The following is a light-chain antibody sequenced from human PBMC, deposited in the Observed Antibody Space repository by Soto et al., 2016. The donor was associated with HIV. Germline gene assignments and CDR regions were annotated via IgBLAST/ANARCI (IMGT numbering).Light chain of an antibody. CDR2: DDT. J-gene: IGLJ1*01. CDR3: QVWDSGSNSYV. V-gene: IGLV3-21*03. Sequence: SYELTQPPSVSVAPGKTAKISCGGNNIGTKSVHWYQQKPGQAPVLVVYDDTDRPSGIPERFSASNSGNTATLNISRVEAGDEADYYCQVWDSGSNSYVFGSGTKVTVL. CDR1: NIGTKS.